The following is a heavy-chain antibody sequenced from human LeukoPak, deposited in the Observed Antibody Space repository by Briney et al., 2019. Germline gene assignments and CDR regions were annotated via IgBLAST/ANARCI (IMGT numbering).Heavy chain of an antibody. D-gene: IGHD3-3*01. Sequence: SETLSLTCTVSGGSISSYYWSWIRQPPGKGLEWIGYIYYSGSTNYNPSLKSRVTISVDTSKKEFSLKLSSVTAADTAVYYCARVYDFWSGYYDYWGQGTLVTVSS. CDR2: IYYSGST. J-gene: IGHJ4*02. CDR3: ARVYDFWSGYYDY. V-gene: IGHV4-59*12. CDR1: GGSISSYY.